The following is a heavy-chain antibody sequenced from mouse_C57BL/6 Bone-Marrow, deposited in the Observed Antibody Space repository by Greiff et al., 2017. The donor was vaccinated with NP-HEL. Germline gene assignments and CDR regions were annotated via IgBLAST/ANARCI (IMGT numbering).Heavy chain of an antibody. Sequence: VQLVESGAELAKPGASVKLSCKASGYTFTSYWMHWVKQRPGQGLEWIGYINPSSGYTKYNQKFKDKATLTADKSSSTAYMQLSSLTYEDSAVYYCARVFITTVVARYFDVWGTGTTVTVSS. J-gene: IGHJ1*03. D-gene: IGHD1-1*01. CDR1: GYTFTSYW. CDR2: INPSSGYT. CDR3: ARVFITTVVARYFDV. V-gene: IGHV1-7*01.